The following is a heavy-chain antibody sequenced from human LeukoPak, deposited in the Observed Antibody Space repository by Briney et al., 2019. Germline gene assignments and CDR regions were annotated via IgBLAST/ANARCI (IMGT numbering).Heavy chain of an antibody. CDR3: TRQVSGWYEDY. V-gene: IGHV3-73*01. Sequence: PGGSLRLSCAASGFTFSGSAMHWVRQASGKGLEWVGRIRSKANSYATAYAASVKGRFTISRDDSKNTAYLQMNSLKTGDTAVYYCTRQVSGWYEDYWGQGTLVTVSS. D-gene: IGHD6-19*01. CDR2: IRSKANSYAT. J-gene: IGHJ4*02. CDR1: GFTFSGSA.